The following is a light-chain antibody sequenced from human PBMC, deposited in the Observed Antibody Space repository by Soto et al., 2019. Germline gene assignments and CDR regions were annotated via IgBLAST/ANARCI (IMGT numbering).Light chain of an antibody. Sequence: EIVLTQSPVTLSLSPGERATLSCRASQSVRSYLAWYQQKPGQAPRLLIYDAFKRATGIPARFSGSGSGTVFTLTIGSLEPEDVAVYYCQQRSNWPSTFGGGTKVEIK. V-gene: IGKV3-11*01. CDR1: QSVRSY. J-gene: IGKJ4*01. CDR3: QQRSNWPST. CDR2: DAF.